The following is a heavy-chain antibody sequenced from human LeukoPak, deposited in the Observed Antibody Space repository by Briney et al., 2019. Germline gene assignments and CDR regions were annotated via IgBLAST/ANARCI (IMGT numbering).Heavy chain of an antibody. Sequence: PSETLSLTCTVSGDSISSYYWSWIRQPAGEGLEWIGRIYTSGTTNYNPSLKSRVTISVDTSKNQFSLNLTSVSAADTAVYYCARLLSGSTTWHIDYWGQGTLVTVST. D-gene: IGHD2-2*01. CDR1: GDSISSYY. J-gene: IGHJ4*02. CDR3: ARLLSGSTTWHIDY. CDR2: IYTSGTT. V-gene: IGHV4-4*07.